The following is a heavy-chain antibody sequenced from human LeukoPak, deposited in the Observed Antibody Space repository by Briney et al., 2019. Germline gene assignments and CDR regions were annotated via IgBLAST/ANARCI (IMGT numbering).Heavy chain of an antibody. V-gene: IGHV3-23*01. CDR1: GFTFSSYA. CDR2: ISGSGGST. CDR3: AKALRTVTTLEFDY. D-gene: IGHD4-11*01. J-gene: IGHJ4*02. Sequence: GGSLSLSCAASGFTFSSYAMSWVRPAPGKGLEWVSAISGSGGSTYYADSVKGRFTISRDNSKNTLYLQMNSLRAEDTAVYYCAKALRTVTTLEFDYWGQGTLVTVSS.